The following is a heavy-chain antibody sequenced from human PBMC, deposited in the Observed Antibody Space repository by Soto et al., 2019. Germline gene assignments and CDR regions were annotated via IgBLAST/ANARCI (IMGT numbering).Heavy chain of an antibody. Sequence: ASVKVSCKASGYTFTSYAMHWVRQAPGQRLEWMGWINAGNGNTEYSQKFQGRVTITRDTSASTAYMELSSLRSEDTAVYYCAGAAPQTDIVVVPAATSYYYYGMDVWGQGTTVTVSS. J-gene: IGHJ6*02. CDR1: GYTFTSYA. CDR2: INAGNGNT. D-gene: IGHD2-2*01. V-gene: IGHV1-3*01. CDR3: AGAAPQTDIVVVPAATSYYYYGMDV.